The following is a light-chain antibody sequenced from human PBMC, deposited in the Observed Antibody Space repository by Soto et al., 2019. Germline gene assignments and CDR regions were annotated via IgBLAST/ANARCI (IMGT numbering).Light chain of an antibody. CDR3: QFYGSSLIT. V-gene: IGKV3-15*01. J-gene: IGKJ5*01. CDR1: QSVSSN. Sequence: EIGMTQSAATLSESPGERATLSWRASQSVSSNLAWYQQKPGQAPRLLIYGASTRATGIPARFSGSGYGTDFTLTISRLETEDFAIYYCQFYGSSLITFGQGTRLEIK. CDR2: GAS.